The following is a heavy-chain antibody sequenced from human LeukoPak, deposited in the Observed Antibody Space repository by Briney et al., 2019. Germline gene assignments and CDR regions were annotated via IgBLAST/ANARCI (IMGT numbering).Heavy chain of an antibody. V-gene: IGHV4-39*07. CDR1: GGSISSSSYY. Sequence: PSETLSLTCTVSGGSISSSSYYGGWIRQPPGKGREWIGSICYSGSTYYNPSLKSRVTISVDTSKNQFSLKLSSVTAADTAVYYCARVRYCSGGSCYRKGYYFDYWGQGTLVTVSS. J-gene: IGHJ4*02. D-gene: IGHD2-15*01. CDR3: ARVRYCSGGSCYRKGYYFDY. CDR2: ICYSGST.